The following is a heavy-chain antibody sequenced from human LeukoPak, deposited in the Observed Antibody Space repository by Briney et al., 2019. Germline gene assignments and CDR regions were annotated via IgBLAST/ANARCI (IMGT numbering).Heavy chain of an antibody. CDR3: ARILWFGDYFDY. V-gene: IGHV1-2*02. CDR1: GYTFTGYH. D-gene: IGHD3-10*01. J-gene: IGHJ4*02. Sequence: GASVKVSCKASGYTFTGYHMHWVRQAPGQGLEWMGWINPNSGGTNYAQKFQGRVTMTRDTSISTAYMELSRLRSDDTAVYYCARILWFGDYFDYWGQGTLVTVSS. CDR2: INPNSGGT.